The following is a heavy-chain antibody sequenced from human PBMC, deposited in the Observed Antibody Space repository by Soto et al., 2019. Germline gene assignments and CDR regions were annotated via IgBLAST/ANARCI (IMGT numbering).Heavy chain of an antibody. V-gene: IGHV1-2*04. CDR3: ARADVGGSGSYYKRGALDYYYYGMDV. D-gene: IGHD3-10*01. J-gene: IGHJ6*02. Sequence: ASVKVSCKASGYTFTGYYMHWVRQAPGQGLEWMGWINPNSGGTNYAQKFQGWVTMTRDTSISTAYMELSRLRSDDTAVYYCARADVGGSGSYYKRGALDYYYYGMDVWGQGTTVTVSS. CDR2: INPNSGGT. CDR1: GYTFTGYY.